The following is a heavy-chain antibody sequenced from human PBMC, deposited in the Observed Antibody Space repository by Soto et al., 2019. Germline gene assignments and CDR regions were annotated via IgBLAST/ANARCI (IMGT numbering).Heavy chain of an antibody. V-gene: IGHV3-74*01. CDR1: GFTFSSYW. J-gene: IGHJ6*02. Sequence: EVQLVESGGGLVQPGGSLRLSCAASGFTFSSYWMHWVRQAPGKGLVWVSRINSDGSSTSYADSVKGRFTISRDNTKNTLYLQMNSLRAEDTAVYYCARVPLPASYYYYGMDVWGQGTTVTVSS. CDR3: ARVPLPASYYYYGMDV. CDR2: INSDGSST.